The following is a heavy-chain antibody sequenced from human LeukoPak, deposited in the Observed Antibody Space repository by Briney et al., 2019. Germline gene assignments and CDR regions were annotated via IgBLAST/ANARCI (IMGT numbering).Heavy chain of an antibody. CDR2: IHYSGST. V-gene: IGHV4-39*01. CDR1: GGSISSSSYY. J-gene: IGHJ3*02. Sequence: SETLSLTCTVSGGSISSSSYYWGWIRQPPGMGLEWIGTIHYSGSTNYSPSLKSRVTMSVDTSKNQFSLRLSSVTAADTAVYYCTKHESLIAFDIWGQGTMVTVSS. CDR3: TKHESLIAFDI.